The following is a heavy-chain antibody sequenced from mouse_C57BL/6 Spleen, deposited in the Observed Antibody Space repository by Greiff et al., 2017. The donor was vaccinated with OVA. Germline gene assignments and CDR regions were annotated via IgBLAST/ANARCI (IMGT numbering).Heavy chain of an antibody. CDR1: GYTFTDYY. CDR3: ARGVYYYGSSYFDY. CDR2: IYPGSGNT. Sequence: VQLQQSGAELVRPGASVKLSCKASGYTFTDYYINWVKQRPGQGLEWIARIYPGSGNTYYNEKFKGKATLTAEKSSSTAYMQLSSLTSEDSAVYFGARGVYYYGSSYFDYWGQGTTLTVSS. D-gene: IGHD1-1*01. V-gene: IGHV1-76*01. J-gene: IGHJ2*01.